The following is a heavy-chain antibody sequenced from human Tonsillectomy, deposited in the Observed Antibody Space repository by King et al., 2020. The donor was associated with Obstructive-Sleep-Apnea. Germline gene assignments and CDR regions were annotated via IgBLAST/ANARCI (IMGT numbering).Heavy chain of an antibody. CDR2: IYHSGTT. D-gene: IGHD4-11*01. J-gene: IGHJ5*02. V-gene: IGHV4-38-2*02. CDR3: ARALTTVAWFDP. CDR1: GFSISSGFY. Sequence: QLQESGPGLVKPSETLSLTCSVSGFSISSGFYWGWVRQPPGKGLEWIANIYHSGTTYYNPSLNSRVTISVDTSKNHISLTMTSMTAADTAVYYCARALTTVAWFDPWGQGSLVIVSS.